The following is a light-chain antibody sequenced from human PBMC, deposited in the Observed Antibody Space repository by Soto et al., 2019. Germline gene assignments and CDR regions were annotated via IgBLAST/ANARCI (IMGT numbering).Light chain of an antibody. Sequence: EIVMTQSPATLSVSPGERATLSCRASQSVSSNLAWYQQKPGQAPRLLIYGASTRATGIPARFSGSGSGTEFTLTLSSLQSEAFAVYYCQQSNTWPPPLTFGGGTKVEI. CDR3: QQSNTWPPPLT. CDR1: QSVSSN. J-gene: IGKJ4*01. CDR2: GAS. V-gene: IGKV3-15*01.